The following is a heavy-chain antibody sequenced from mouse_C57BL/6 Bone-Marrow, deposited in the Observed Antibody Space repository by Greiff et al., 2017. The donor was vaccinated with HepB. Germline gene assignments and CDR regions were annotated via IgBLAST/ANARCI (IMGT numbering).Heavy chain of an antibody. CDR2: INSDGGST. V-gene: IGHV5-2*01. CDR1: EYEFPSHD. Sequence: EVKVVESGGGLVQPGESLKLSRESNEYEFPSHDMSWVRKTPEKRLELVAAINSDGGSTYYPDTMERRFIISRDNTKKTLYLQMSSLRSEDTALYYCARQGDGYDTLYFDVWGTGTTVTVSS. CDR3: ARQGDGYDTLYFDV. J-gene: IGHJ1*03. D-gene: IGHD2-2*01.